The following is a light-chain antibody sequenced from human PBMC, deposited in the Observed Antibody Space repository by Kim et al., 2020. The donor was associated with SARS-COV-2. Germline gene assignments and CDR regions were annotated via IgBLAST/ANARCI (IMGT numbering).Light chain of an antibody. CDR1: QSISTY. Sequence: DIQMTQSPSSLSASVGDRVTIACRASQSISTYLNWYQQKPGKAPNLLIYAASNLQSGVPSRFSGSGSGTDFTLTISSLQPEDFETYDCQQSNTAPLLTFGGGTKVDIK. CDR2: AAS. J-gene: IGKJ4*01. CDR3: QQSNTAPLLT. V-gene: IGKV1-39*01.